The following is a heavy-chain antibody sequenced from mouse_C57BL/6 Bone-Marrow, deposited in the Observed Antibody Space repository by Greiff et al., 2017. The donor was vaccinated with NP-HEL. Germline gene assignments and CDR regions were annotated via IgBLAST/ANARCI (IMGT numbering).Heavy chain of an antibody. J-gene: IGHJ2*01. V-gene: IGHV1-64*01. CDR2: IHPNSGST. D-gene: IGHD1-1*01. CDR3: ARLSCYGSSWDYFDY. CDR1: GYTFTSYW. Sequence: QVQLQQPGAELVKPGASVKLSCKASGYTFTSYWMHWVKQRPGQGLEWIGMIHPNSGSTNYNEKFKSKATLTVDKSSSTAYMQLSSLTSEDSAVYYCARLSCYGSSWDYFDYWGQGTTLTVSS.